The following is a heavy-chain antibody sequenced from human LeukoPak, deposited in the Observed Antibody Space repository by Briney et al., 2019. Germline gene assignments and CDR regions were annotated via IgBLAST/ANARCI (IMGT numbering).Heavy chain of an antibody. CDR2: ISAYNGNT. Sequence: GASVKVSCKASGYTFTSYGISWARQAPGQGLEWMGWISAYNGNTSYAQKLQGRVTMTTDTSTSTAYMELRSLRSDDTAVYYCARGRLWASGGGDSDYWGQGTLVTVSS. D-gene: IGHD3-10*01. V-gene: IGHV1-18*01. CDR1: GYTFTSYG. CDR3: ARGRLWASGGGDSDY. J-gene: IGHJ4*02.